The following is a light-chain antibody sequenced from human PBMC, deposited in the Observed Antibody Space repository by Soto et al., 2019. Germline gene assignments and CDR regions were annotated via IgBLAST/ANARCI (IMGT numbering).Light chain of an antibody. CDR3: QSYDSSLSGMV. CDR2: GDS. V-gene: IGLV1-40*01. CDR1: SSNIGAGYE. Sequence: QSVLTQPPSVSGAPGQRVTIACTGSSSNIGAGYEVHWYQQLPGTAPQLLIYGDSYRPARVPDRFSGSKSGTSVSLAITGLQAEDEDDYHCQSYDSSLSGMVFGGGTKLAVL. J-gene: IGLJ3*02.